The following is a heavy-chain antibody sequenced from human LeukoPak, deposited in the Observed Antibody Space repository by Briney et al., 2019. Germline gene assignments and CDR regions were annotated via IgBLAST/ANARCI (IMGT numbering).Heavy chain of an antibody. V-gene: IGHV4-4*07. Sequence: SETLSLTCTVSGGSISSYYWSWIRQPAGKGLEWIGRIYTSGSTNYNPSLKSRVTMSVDTSKNQFSLKLSSVTAADTAVYYCARDGYYYGSGRPIDYGGQGTLVTVSS. J-gene: IGHJ4*02. D-gene: IGHD3-10*01. CDR3: ARDGYYYGSGRPIDY. CDR2: IYTSGST. CDR1: GGSISSYY.